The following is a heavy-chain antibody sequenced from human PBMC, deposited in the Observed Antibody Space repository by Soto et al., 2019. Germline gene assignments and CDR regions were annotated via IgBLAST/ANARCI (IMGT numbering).Heavy chain of an antibody. J-gene: IGHJ6*02. D-gene: IGHD6-19*01. V-gene: IGHV6-1*01. Sequence: SQTLSLTCAISGDSVSSNSAAWNWIRQSPSRGLEWLGRTYYRSKWYNDYAVSVKSRITINPDTSKNQFSLQLNSVTPEDTAVYYCARDLYRLQWLVDYYYYGMDVWGQGTTVTVSS. CDR3: ARDLYRLQWLVDYYYYGMDV. CDR1: GDSVSSNSAA. CDR2: TYYRSKWYN.